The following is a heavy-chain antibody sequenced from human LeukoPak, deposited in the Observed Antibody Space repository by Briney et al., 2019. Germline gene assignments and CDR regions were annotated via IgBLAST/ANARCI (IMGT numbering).Heavy chain of an antibody. Sequence: PGGSLRLSCAASGFTFISYGMSWVRQAPGKGLEWVSVIYSGGSTYYADSVKGRFTISRDNAKNSLYLQMNSLRAEDTAVYYCARELTPYYYMDVWGKGTTVTISS. CDR3: ARELTPYYYMDV. V-gene: IGHV3-53*01. D-gene: IGHD2-15*01. CDR2: IYSGGST. J-gene: IGHJ6*03. CDR1: GFTFISYG.